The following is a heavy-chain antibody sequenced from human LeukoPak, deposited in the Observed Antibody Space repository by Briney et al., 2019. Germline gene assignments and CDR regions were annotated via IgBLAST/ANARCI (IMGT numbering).Heavy chain of an antibody. J-gene: IGHJ4*02. D-gene: IGHD3-22*01. V-gene: IGHV1-2*02. Sequence: ASVKVSCKASGYTFTGYYMHWVRQAPGQGLEWMGWINPNSGGTNYAQKFQGRVTMTRDTSISTAYMELSRLRSDDTAVYYCARGNTMIVVVMGYWGQGTLVTASS. CDR2: INPNSGGT. CDR3: ARGNTMIVVVMGY. CDR1: GYTFTGYY.